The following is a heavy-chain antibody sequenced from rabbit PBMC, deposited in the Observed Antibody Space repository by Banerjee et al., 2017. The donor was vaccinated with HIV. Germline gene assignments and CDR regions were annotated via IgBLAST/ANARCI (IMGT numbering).Heavy chain of an antibody. CDR2: IYTGGGTT. CDR1: GFSFSSGYD. V-gene: IGHV1S45*01. Sequence: QEQLEESGGDLVKPEGSLTLTCTASGFSFSSGYDMCWVRQAPGKGLEWIGCIYTGGGTTYYASWAKGRFTISKTSSTTVTLQMTSLTAADTATYFCAREDGGVGGYYMGLWGPGTLVTVS. CDR3: AREDGGVGGYYMGL. J-gene: IGHJ4*01. D-gene: IGHD1-1*01.